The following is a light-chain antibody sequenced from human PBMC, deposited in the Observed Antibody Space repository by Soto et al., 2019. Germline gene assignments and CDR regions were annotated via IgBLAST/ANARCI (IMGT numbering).Light chain of an antibody. CDR3: QQYKNWPL. CDR2: AAS. J-gene: IGKJ5*01. V-gene: IGKV3-15*01. Sequence: EIVLTQSPGTLSLSPGERATLSCRASQSVSSSYLAWYQQKPGQAPRLLIYAASTRATGIPARFSGSGSGTEFTLTISSLQSEDFAVYYCQQYKNWPLFGQGTRLEIK. CDR1: QSVSSSY.